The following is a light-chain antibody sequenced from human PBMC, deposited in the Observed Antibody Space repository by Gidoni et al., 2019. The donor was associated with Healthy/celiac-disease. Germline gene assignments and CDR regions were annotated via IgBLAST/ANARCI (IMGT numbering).Light chain of an antibody. CDR2: DVT. CDR3: SSYSITAPVV. V-gene: IGLV2-14*03. J-gene: IGLJ3*02. CDR1: SSDIGDYDF. Sequence: QSALTQPASVSGSPGQSITISCPGSSSDIGDYDFVSWYQQHPGDAPQLVIYDVTNRPSGIPVRFSGFKSGNTASLTISGLQADDEADYYCSSYSITAPVVFGGGTRLTVL.